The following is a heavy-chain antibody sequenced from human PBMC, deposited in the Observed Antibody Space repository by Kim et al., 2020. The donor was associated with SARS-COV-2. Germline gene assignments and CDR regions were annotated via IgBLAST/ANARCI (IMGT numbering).Heavy chain of an antibody. CDR1: GGSISSSSYY. J-gene: IGHJ5*02. CDR3: ARHRIVVVPAARFFNWFDP. D-gene: IGHD2-2*01. V-gene: IGHV4-39*01. Sequence: SETLSLTCTVSGGSISSSSYYWGWIRQPPGKGLEWIGSIYYSGSTYYNPSLKSRVTISVDTSKNQFSLKLSSVTAADTAVYYCARHRIVVVPAARFFNWFDPWGQGTLVTVSS. CDR2: IYYSGST.